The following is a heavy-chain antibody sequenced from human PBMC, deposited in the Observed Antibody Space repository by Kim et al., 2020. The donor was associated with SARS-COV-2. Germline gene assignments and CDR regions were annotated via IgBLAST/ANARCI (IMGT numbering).Heavy chain of an antibody. CDR2: TRNKVNSYTT. V-gene: IGHV3-72*01. CDR3: ARGYCSGGSCHPSSYFHMDV. CDR1: GFTFSDHY. D-gene: IGHD2-15*01. Sequence: GGSLRLSCAASGFTFSDHYMDWVRQGPGKGLEWVARTRNKVNSYTTEYAASVKGRFIISRDESRNSLFLQMNSLKTEDTAVYYCARGYCSGGSCHPSSYFHMDVWGQGTTVTVSS. J-gene: IGHJ6*02.